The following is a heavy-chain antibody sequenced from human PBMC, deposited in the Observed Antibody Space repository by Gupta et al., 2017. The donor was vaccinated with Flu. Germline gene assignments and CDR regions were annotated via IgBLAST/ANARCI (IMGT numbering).Heavy chain of an antibody. V-gene: IGHV3-66*02. CDR2: IYSGGST. D-gene: IGHD2-8*01. CDR3: ATLNTMVAFDI. Sequence: EVQLMESGGGLVQPGGSLRLSCAASGFTVSSNYMSWVRQAPGKGLEWVSVIYSGGSTYYADSVKGRFTISRDNSKNTLYLQMNSLRAEDTAVYYCATLNTMVAFDIWGQGTMVTVSS. CDR1: GFTVSSNY. J-gene: IGHJ3*02.